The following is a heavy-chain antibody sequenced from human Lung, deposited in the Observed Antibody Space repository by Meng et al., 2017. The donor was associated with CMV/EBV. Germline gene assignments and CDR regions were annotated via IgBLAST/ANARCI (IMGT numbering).Heavy chain of an antibody. D-gene: IGHD5-18*01. Sequence: SXAASVFTVSSNYMSCVRQAPGKGLEWVSVIYSGGSTYYADSVNGRFTISRDNSKNPLYLQMNSLRAEDPVVYYCARDQGREYSYGQAYNDGIDAWGQGXTVTVSS. V-gene: IGHV3-66*02. J-gene: IGHJ6*02. CDR2: IYSGGST. CDR1: VFTVSSNY. CDR3: ARDQGREYSYGQAYNDGIDA.